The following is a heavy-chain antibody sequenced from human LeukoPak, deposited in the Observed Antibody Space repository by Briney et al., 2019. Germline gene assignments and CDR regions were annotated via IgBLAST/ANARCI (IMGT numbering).Heavy chain of an antibody. CDR1: GFTFKTFA. J-gene: IGHJ6*02. V-gene: IGHV3-23*05. Sequence: GGSLRLSCVASGFTFKTFAMNWVRQAPGKGLEWVSTISNDKHYADSVRGRFTISRDDSRKTVFLQMNSLTPEDAAIYYCTKDSQGFYGGPWYGTYGMDVWGQGTTVTVSS. CDR3: TKDSQGFYGGPWYGTYGMDV. CDR2: ISNDK. D-gene: IGHD3-16*01.